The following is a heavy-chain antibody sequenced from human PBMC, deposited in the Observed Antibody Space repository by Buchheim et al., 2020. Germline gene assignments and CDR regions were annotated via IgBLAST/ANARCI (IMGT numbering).Heavy chain of an antibody. CDR2: IYSGGST. J-gene: IGHJ4*02. Sequence: EVQLVESGGGLVQPGGSLRLSCAASGFTVSSNYMNWVRQAPGKGLEWVSVIYSGGSTYYADSVKGRFTISRDTSKNTLYIQMNSLRVEDTAVYYCARAPRYNWNYEYWGQGTL. CDR1: GFTVSSNY. D-gene: IGHD1-7*01. V-gene: IGHV3-66*02. CDR3: ARAPRYNWNYEY.